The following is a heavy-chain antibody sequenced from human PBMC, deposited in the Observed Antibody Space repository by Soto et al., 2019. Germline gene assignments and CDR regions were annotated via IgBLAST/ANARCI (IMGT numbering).Heavy chain of an antibody. CDR2: ISAYNGNT. V-gene: IGHV1-18*01. CDR3: ARGSIVVVPAANISHYYYYMDV. CDR1: GYTFTSYG. J-gene: IGHJ6*03. D-gene: IGHD2-2*01. Sequence: QVQLVQSEAEVKKPGASVKVSCKASGYTFTSYGISWVRQAPGQGLEWMGWISAYNGNTKYAQKLQGRVTMTTDTSTRTAYMELRSLRSDDTAVYYCARGSIVVVPAANISHYYYYMDVWGKGTTVTVSS.